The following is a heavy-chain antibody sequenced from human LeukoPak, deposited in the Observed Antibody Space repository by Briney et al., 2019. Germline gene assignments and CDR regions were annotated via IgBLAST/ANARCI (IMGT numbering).Heavy chain of an antibody. D-gene: IGHD3-3*01. V-gene: IGHV3-30*02. Sequence: GGSLRLSCAASGFTFSSYGMHWVRQAPGKGLEWVAFIRYDGSNKYYADSVKGRFTISRDNSKNTLYLQMNSLRTEDTAVYYCAKDHAIFGVVTSYNWFDPWGQGTLVTVSS. CDR1: GFTFSSYG. J-gene: IGHJ5*02. CDR2: IRYDGSNK. CDR3: AKDHAIFGVVTSYNWFDP.